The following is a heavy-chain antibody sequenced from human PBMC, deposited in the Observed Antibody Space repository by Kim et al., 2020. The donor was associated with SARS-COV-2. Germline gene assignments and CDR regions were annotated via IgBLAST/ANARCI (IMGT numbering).Heavy chain of an antibody. V-gene: IGHV1-69*02. CDR3: ARRNGNGMDAFDI. Sequence: SVKVSCKASGGTFSSYTISWVRQAPGQGLEWMGRIIPILGIANYAQKFQGRVTITADKSTSTAYMELSSLRSEDTAVYYCARRNGNGMDAFDIWGQGTMVTVSS. D-gene: IGHD4-17*01. CDR2: IIPILGIA. J-gene: IGHJ3*02. CDR1: GGTFSSYT.